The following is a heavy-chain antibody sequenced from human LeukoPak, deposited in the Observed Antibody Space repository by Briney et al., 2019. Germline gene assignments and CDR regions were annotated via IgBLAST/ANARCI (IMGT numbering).Heavy chain of an antibody. J-gene: IGHJ4*02. CDR2: ITSDARTT. D-gene: IGHD3-10*02. Sequence: GGSLRLSCVASGFTFSSYWMHWFRQAAGKGLVWLSRITSDARTTMYAHSVEGRFTISRDNAKNTLYLQMNSLRAEDTAVYYCVRDRYYVPDYWGQGTLVTVSS. CDR1: GFTFSSYW. CDR3: VRDRYYVPDY. V-gene: IGHV3-74*03.